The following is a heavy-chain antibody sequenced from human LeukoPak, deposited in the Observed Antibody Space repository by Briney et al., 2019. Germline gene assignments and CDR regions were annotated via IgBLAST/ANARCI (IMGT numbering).Heavy chain of an antibody. J-gene: IGHJ5*01. CDR3: AREFES. CDR1: GGSISSGSHY. V-gene: IGHV4-61*02. CDR2: IYTSGTT. Sequence: SQTLSLTCTVSGGSISSGSHYWSWIRQPAGKGLEWIGLIYTSGTTKTNPSLESRVTISLDTSKNQFSLKLGSVTAADRAVYYCAREFESWGQGTLVTVSS.